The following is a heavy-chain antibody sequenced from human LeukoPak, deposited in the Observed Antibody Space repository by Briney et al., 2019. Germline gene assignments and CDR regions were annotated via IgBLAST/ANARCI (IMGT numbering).Heavy chain of an antibody. CDR3: ARLAYYYDSSGYCYYFDY. CDR2: IYYSGST. V-gene: IGHV4-39*01. Sequence: SETLSLTCTVPGGSISSSSYYWGWIRQPPGKGLEWIGSIYYSGSTYYNPSLKSRVTISVDTSKNQFSLKLSSVTAADTAVYYCARLAYYYDSSGYCYYFDYWGQGTLVTVSS. D-gene: IGHD3-22*01. CDR1: GGSISSSSYY. J-gene: IGHJ4*02.